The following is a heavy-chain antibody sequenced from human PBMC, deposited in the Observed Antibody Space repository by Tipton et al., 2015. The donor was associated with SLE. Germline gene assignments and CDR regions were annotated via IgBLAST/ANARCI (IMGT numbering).Heavy chain of an antibody. J-gene: IGHJ5*02. CDR2: ICYAGDT. CDR1: GDSMSSTPCH. D-gene: IGHD7-27*01. V-gene: IGHV4-39*01. CDR3: AASRAKTLGNWFDP. Sequence: TLSLTCIVSGDSMSSTPCHWDWVRQPPGKGLEWFGSICYAGDTYYNPSLNSRVVISLDTDQFSLEVRSVTAADTAVYFCAASRAKTLGNWFDPWGQGTLVTVSS.